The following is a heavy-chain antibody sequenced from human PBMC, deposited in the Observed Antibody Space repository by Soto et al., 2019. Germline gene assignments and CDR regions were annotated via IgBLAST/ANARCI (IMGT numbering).Heavy chain of an antibody. Sequence: EVQLLESGGGLVQPGGSLRLSCAASGFTFSSYAMSWVRQAPGKWLEWVSGISASGGNAYYADSVKGRFTISRDNSKNTLYLQMNNLRVEDKAVYYCAEGGEWSFNFEYWGQGTLVTVSS. V-gene: IGHV3-23*01. CDR3: AEGGEWSFNFEY. CDR1: GFTFSSYA. D-gene: IGHD3-3*01. CDR2: ISASGGNA. J-gene: IGHJ4*02.